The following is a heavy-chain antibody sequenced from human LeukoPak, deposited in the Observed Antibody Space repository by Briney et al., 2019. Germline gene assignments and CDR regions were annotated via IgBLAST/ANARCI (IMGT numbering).Heavy chain of an antibody. CDR2: FSGSGSST. D-gene: IGHD5-18*01. CDR3: ARGSGYSYGSFDY. CDR1: GFTFSSHA. V-gene: IGHV3-23*01. J-gene: IGHJ4*02. Sequence: PGGSLRLSCAASGFTFSSHAMTWVRQAPGKGLEWVSTFSGSGSSTYYADSVKGRFTISRDNSKNTLYLQMNSLRAEDTAVYYCARGSGYSYGSFDYWGQGTLVTVSS.